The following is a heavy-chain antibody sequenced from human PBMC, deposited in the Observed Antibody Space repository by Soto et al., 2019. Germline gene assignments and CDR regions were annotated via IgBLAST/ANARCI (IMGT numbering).Heavy chain of an antibody. D-gene: IGHD4-4*01. CDR1: GFIFSNYG. J-gene: IGHJ3*01. CDR3: ARERFSNYPEESFAFDL. Sequence: QVQLEESGGGMVQPERSLRLSCAASGFIFSNYGMHWVRQAPGKGLEWVAVIWYNGLKKEYADSVKGRLTISRDNSKNMLYLQMNSLRAEDTAVYYCARERFSNYPEESFAFDLWGHGTMVTVSS. CDR2: IWYNGLKK. V-gene: IGHV3-33*01.